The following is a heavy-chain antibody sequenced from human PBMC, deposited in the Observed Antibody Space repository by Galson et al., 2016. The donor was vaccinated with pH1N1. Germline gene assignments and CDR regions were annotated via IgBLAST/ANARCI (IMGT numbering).Heavy chain of an antibody. CDR1: GGTFGSYG. D-gene: IGHD3-22*01. J-gene: IGHJ2*01. CDR3: AREDYYDTDLSDWYFDL. V-gene: IGHV1-69*13. Sequence: SVKVSCKASGGTFGSYGINWVRQAPGQGLEWMGGIIPIFNTVKYAQNFPGRVTITADESTTTAYMELSSLRSEDTAMYYCAREDYYDTDLSDWYFDLWGRGTLLTVSS. CDR2: IIPIFNTV.